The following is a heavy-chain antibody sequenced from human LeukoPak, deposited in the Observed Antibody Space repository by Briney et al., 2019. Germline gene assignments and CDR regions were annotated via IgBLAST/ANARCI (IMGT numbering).Heavy chain of an antibody. V-gene: IGHV4-39*01. J-gene: IGHJ4*02. D-gene: IGHD3-22*01. CDR3: ARRVGYYYDSSGYYFDY. Sequence: PSETLSLTCTVSGGSISSSSYYWGWIRQPPGKGLEWIGSIYYSGSTYYNPSLKSRATISVDTSKNQFSLKLSSVTAADTAVYYCARRVGYYYDSSGYYFDYWGQGTLVTVSS. CDR2: IYYSGST. CDR1: GGSISSSSYY.